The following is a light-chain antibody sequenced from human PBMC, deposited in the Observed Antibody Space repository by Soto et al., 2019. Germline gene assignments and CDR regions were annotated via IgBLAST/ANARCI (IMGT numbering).Light chain of an antibody. CDR1: QTISSTY. Sequence: EIVLTQSPGTLSLSPGDRATLSCRASQTISSTYLAWYQQKPGQAPRLLIYAASTRATGIPDRFSGSGSGTDFTLTISRLEPEDFAVYYCHQYGYQQTFGQGTKVDIK. V-gene: IGKV3-20*01. CDR2: AAS. CDR3: HQYGYQQT. J-gene: IGKJ1*01.